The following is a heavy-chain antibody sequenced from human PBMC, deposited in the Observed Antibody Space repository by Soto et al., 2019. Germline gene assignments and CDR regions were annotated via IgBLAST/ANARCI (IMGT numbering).Heavy chain of an antibody. CDR1: GFTFSSYA. D-gene: IGHD4-17*01. CDR2: ISGSGGST. V-gene: IGHV3-23*01. CDR3: ANAISNHDYDPLLGY. Sequence: GGSLRLSCAASGFTFSSYAMSWVRQAPGKGLEWVSAISGSGGSTYYADSVKGRFTISRDNSKNTLYLQMNSLRAEDTAVYYCANAISNHDYDPLLGYWGQGTLVTVSS. J-gene: IGHJ4*02.